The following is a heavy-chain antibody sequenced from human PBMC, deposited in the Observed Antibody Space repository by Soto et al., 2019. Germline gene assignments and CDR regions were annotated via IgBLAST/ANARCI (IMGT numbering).Heavy chain of an antibody. Sequence: ASVKVSCKASGYTFTSYDINWVRQATGQGLEWMGWMNPNSGNTGYAQKNQGRVTMTRNTSISTAYMELSSLRSEDTAVYYCARARGLVRGVIDYYYYYMDVWGKGTTVTVSS. CDR3: ARARGLVRGVIDYYYYYMDV. D-gene: IGHD3-10*01. J-gene: IGHJ6*03. CDR2: MNPNSGNT. V-gene: IGHV1-8*01. CDR1: GYTFTSYD.